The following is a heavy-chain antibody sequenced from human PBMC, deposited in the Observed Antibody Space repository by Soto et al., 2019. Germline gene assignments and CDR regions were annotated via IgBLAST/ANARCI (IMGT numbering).Heavy chain of an antibody. CDR1: GGSISSGDYY. J-gene: IGHJ4*02. CDR3: AREGRLAAAGRFDY. V-gene: IGHV4-31*03. D-gene: IGHD6-13*01. CDR2: IYYSGST. Sequence: SETLSLTCTVSGGSISSGDYYWSWIRQVPKKGLEWIGYIYYSGSTYYNPSLRGRVAMSVDTSKNQFSLKLSSVTAADTAIYYCAREGRLAAAGRFDYWGQGTLVTVSS.